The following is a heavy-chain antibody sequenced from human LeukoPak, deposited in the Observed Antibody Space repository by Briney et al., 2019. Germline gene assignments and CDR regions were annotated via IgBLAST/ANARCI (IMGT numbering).Heavy chain of an antibody. CDR1: GGTFSSYA. CDR2: IIPIFGTA. D-gene: IGHD3-22*01. J-gene: IGHJ3*02. CDR3: ASPPDYYDSSGYAAFDI. V-gene: IGHV1-69*13. Sequence: ASVKVSCKASGGTFSSYAISWVRQAPGQGLEWMGGIIPIFGTANYAQKFQGRVTITADESTSTAYMELSSLRSEDTAVYYCASPPDYYDSSGYAAFDIRGQGTMVTVSS.